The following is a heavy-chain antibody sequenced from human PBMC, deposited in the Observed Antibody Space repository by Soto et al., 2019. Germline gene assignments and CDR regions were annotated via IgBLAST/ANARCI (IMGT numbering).Heavy chain of an antibody. CDR3: AREWGLLPYYVMNV. Sequence: SETLSLTCIVSGDSVTSGSYYWTWLRQPPGKGLEWIGYISYTGRTKYNPSLQSRVTISVDTSKNDFSLNLSSVTAADTAVYFCAREWGLLPYYVMNVWGQGTEVTVSS. CDR1: GDSVTSGSYY. J-gene: IGHJ6*02. CDR2: ISYTGRT. D-gene: IGHD7-27*01. V-gene: IGHV4-61*03.